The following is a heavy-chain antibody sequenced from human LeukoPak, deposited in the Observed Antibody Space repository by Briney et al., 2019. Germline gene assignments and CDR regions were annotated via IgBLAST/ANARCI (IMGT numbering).Heavy chain of an antibody. D-gene: IGHD3-9*01. V-gene: IGHV1-46*01. CDR3: ARGSRPVYNLLTGKRYFDY. Sequence: ASVKVSCKASGYTFTTYYVRWVRQAPGQGLEWMGIINPSGGSTTYAQKFRGRLTMTRDMSTSTVYMELSSLRSEDTAVYYCARGSRPVYNLLTGKRYFDYWGQGTLLTVSS. CDR2: INPSGGST. CDR1: GYTFTTYY. J-gene: IGHJ4*02.